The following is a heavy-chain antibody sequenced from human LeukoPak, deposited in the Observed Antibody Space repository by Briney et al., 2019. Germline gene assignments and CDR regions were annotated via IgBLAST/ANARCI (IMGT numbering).Heavy chain of an antibody. V-gene: IGHV3-21*04. Sequence: GGSLRLSCAASGFTFSSYSMNWVRQAPGKGLEWVSSISSSSSYIYYADSVKGRFTISRDNAKNSLYLQMNSLRAGDTAVYYCAKNCGDTCYSDLGYWGQGTLVTVSS. CDR3: AKNCGDTCYSDLGY. CDR2: ISSSSSYI. J-gene: IGHJ4*02. D-gene: IGHD2-21*02. CDR1: GFTFSSYS.